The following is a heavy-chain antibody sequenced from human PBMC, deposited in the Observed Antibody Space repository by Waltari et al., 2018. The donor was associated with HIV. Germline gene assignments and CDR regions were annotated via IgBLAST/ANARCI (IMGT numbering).Heavy chain of an antibody. J-gene: IGHJ1*01. CDR2: IIPIFGTA. CDR3: ATCWGVKPEYFQH. D-gene: IGHD3-16*01. V-gene: IGHV1-69*13. Sequence: QVQLVQSGAEVKKPGSSVKVSCTASGGTRSSSATSWVRQAPGQGLEWMGGIIPIFGTANYAQKFQGRVTITADESTSTAYMELSSLRSEDTAVYYCATCWGVKPEYFQHWGQGTLVTVSS. CDR1: GGTRSSSA.